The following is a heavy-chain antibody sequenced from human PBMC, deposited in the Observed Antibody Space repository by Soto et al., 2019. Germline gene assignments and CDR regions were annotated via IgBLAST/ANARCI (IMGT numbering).Heavy chain of an antibody. CDR1: GFSLSDYA. Sequence: VQLMESGGGLVKPGGTLRLSCVVSGFSLSDYAMSWVRQIPGKGLEWVSAISASGGSIFYADSVKGRFTISRDLRNNTLFLQMNTLKAEDTALDFCAKDGRGTYYRFFDTWGQGAMVTVSS. D-gene: IGHD3-10*01. J-gene: IGHJ4*02. V-gene: IGHV3-23*01. CDR2: ISASGGSI. CDR3: AKDGRGTYYRFFDT.